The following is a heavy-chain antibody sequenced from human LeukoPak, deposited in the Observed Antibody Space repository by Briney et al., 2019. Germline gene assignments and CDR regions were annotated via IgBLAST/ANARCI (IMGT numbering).Heavy chain of an antibody. CDR1: GFTFSSYD. Sequence: GGSLRLSCAASGFTFSSYDMSWVRQAPGKGLAWVSAIRGSGDSTYYADSVKGRFTISRDSSKNTLYLQMNSLRAEDTAVYYCAKYLSGYGTRYWGQGTLVTVSS. D-gene: IGHD5-12*01. CDR2: IRGSGDST. V-gene: IGHV3-23*01. CDR3: AKYLSGYGTRY. J-gene: IGHJ4*02.